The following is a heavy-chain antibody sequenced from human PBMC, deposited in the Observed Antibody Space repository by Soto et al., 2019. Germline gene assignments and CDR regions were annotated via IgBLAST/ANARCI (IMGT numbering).Heavy chain of an antibody. CDR3: ARVRDTYFDY. Sequence: SETLSLTCAVFGGSFSGYHWSWIRQPPGKGLEWIGEINHSGSSNYDPSLKSRVTITIDTSKNQFSLKLSSVTAADTAVYYCARVRDTYFDYWGQGTLVTVSS. CDR1: GGSFSGYH. CDR2: INHSGSS. D-gene: IGHD5-18*01. V-gene: IGHV4-34*01. J-gene: IGHJ4*02.